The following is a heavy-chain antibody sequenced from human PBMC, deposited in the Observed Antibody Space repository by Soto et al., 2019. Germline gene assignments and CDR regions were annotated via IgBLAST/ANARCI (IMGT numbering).Heavy chain of an antibody. V-gene: IGHV3-11*01. Sequence: GGSLRLSCAASGFTFSGYYMSWIRQAPGKGLEWVSYISSSGSTIYYADSVKGRFTISRDNAKNSLYLQMNSLRAEDTAVYYCARSAARTITFDYWGQGTLVTVSS. CDR3: ARSAARTITFDY. D-gene: IGHD6-13*01. CDR2: ISSSGSTI. J-gene: IGHJ4*02. CDR1: GFTFSGYY.